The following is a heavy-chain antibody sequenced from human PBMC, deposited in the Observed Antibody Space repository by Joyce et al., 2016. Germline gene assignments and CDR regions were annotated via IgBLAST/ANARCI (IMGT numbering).Heavy chain of an antibody. CDR3: ARERGGGMSAFDI. V-gene: IGHV3-13*05. CDR1: GFTFSAYE. D-gene: IGHD3-16*01. Sequence: EVQLVEAGGALVQPGGSLRLSCAASGFTFSAYEIHWVRQTTGKGLEWVSAMVTAGYPYYAGSVKGRFTISRENAKSSLFLQMNSLRAEDTAVYYCARERGGGMSAFDIWGQGTMVTVSS. J-gene: IGHJ3*02. CDR2: MVTAGYP.